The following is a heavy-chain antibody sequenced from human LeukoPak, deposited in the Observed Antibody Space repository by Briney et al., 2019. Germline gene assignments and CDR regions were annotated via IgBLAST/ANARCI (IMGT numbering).Heavy chain of an antibody. CDR3: ARTTEGGYTYGYFYYYYMDV. Sequence: SETLSLTCAVYGGSFSNYYWSWIRQSPGKGLEWIGEITHSGSTNYNPSLKSRVTISVDTSKNQFSLKLRSVTAADTAVYYCARTTEGGYTYGYFYYYYMDVWGKGTTVTISS. D-gene: IGHD5-18*01. CDR2: ITHSGST. CDR1: GGSFSNYY. J-gene: IGHJ6*03. V-gene: IGHV4-34*01.